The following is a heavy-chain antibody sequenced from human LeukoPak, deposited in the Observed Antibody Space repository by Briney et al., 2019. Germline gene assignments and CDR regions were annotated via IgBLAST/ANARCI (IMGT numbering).Heavy chain of an antibody. J-gene: IGHJ6*03. CDR3: ARSYQTDYYYYYYMDV. D-gene: IGHD2-2*01. CDR2: IYYSGST. V-gene: IGHV4-39*07. CDR1: GGSISSSSYY. Sequence: SETLSLSCTVSGGSISSSSYYWGWIRQPPGKGLEWSGSIYYSGSTYYNPSLKSRVTISVDTSKNQFSLKLSSVTAADTAVYYCARSYQTDYYYYYYMDVWGKGTTVTVSS.